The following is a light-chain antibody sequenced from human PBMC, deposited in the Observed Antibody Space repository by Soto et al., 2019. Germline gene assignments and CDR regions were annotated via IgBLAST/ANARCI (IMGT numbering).Light chain of an antibody. CDR1: SSDVGGYKY. J-gene: IGLJ1*01. CDR3: CSYAGSNNFPYV. Sequence: QSVLTQPPSASGSPGQSVTISCTGTSSDVGGYKYVSWYQQHPGKAPKLMIYEVSKRPSGLPDRFSGSKSGNTASLTVSGLQAEDEADYYCCSYAGSNNFPYVFGTGTKLTVL. CDR2: EVS. V-gene: IGLV2-8*01.